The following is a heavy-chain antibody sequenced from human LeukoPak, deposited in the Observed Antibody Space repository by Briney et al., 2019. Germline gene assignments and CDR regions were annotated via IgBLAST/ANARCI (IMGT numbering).Heavy chain of an antibody. CDR3: ASLGGVRSY. CDR2: ISGSGGNT. Sequence: GGSLRISCAASGFSFSSNAMSWVRQAPGKGLEWVSVISGSGGNTYYADSVKGRFTISRDNAKNSLYLQMNSLRAEDTAVYYCASLGGVRSYWGQGTLVTVSS. V-gene: IGHV3-23*01. J-gene: IGHJ4*02. CDR1: GFSFSSNA. D-gene: IGHD4-17*01.